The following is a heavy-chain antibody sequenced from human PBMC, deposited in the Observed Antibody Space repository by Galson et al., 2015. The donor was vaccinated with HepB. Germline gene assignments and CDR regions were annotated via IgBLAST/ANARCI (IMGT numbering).Heavy chain of an antibody. J-gene: IGHJ4*02. CDR2: INKDGNDK. V-gene: IGHV3-7*03. CDR1: GFTFSSYW. Sequence: SLRLSCAASGFTFSSYWMSWVRQAPGKGLEWVANINKDGNDKYYVDSVEGRFTVSIDNAKNSLYLQMNSLRVEDTALYYCARADALRTVDYWGQGTLITVSS. CDR3: ARADALRTVDY.